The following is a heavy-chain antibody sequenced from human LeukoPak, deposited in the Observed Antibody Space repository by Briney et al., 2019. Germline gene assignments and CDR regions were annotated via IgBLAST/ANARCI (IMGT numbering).Heavy chain of an antibody. D-gene: IGHD1-1*01. Sequence: GGSLRLSCAASGFTLSSYAVNWVRQAPGKGLEWVSGISGRGDTTYYADSVKGRFTISRDNSKNTLYLQMNSLRAEDTATYYCAKPRAMTTGVGRYFDLWGRGTLVTVSS. CDR1: GFTLSSYA. CDR2: ISGRGDTT. V-gene: IGHV3-23*01. J-gene: IGHJ2*01. CDR3: AKPRAMTTGVGRYFDL.